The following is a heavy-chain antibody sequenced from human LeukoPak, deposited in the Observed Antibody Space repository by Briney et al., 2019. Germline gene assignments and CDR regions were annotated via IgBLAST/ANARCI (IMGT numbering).Heavy chain of an antibody. V-gene: IGHV3-23*01. CDR2: ILGGGSIT. Sequence: PGGSLRLSCAASGFTFSNYAMHWVRQAPGKGLEWVSGILGGGSITYYADSVKDRFTISRDNSKSTLYLQMNSLRAEDTAVYYCARESPEWRYFDYWGQGTLVTVSS. D-gene: IGHD2-8*01. J-gene: IGHJ4*02. CDR1: GFTFSNYA. CDR3: ARESPEWRYFDY.